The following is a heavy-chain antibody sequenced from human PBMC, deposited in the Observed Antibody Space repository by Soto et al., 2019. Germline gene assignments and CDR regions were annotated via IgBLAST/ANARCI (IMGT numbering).Heavy chain of an antibody. CDR1: GGTFSSYR. Sequence: AAVKVSCKASGGTFSSYRFNWVRQARGQGLEWLGGIVPIYRTADYAQKFQGRVTITADESTRTVYMELSSLKSQDTALYYCARDSGAKLSSSWGQGTLVTVSS. CDR3: ARDSGAKLSSS. D-gene: IGHD6-13*01. CDR2: IVPIYRTA. J-gene: IGHJ4*02. V-gene: IGHV1-69*13.